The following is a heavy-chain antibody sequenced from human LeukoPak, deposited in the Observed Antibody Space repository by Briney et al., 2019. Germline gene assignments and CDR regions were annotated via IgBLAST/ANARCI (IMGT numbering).Heavy chain of an antibody. CDR2: IKEDGSGE. CDR1: GFTFSSSR. Sequence: GGSLRLSCVASGFTFSSSRMSWVCQSLGKRLEWGAKIKEDGSGEYYLDSAKGRVTISRDNAKNSLYLQMNSLRAEDTAVYFCTTGYSSGWYNEGNYWGQGTLVTVSS. CDR3: TTGYSSGWYNEGNY. V-gene: IGHV3-7*01. D-gene: IGHD6-19*01. J-gene: IGHJ4*02.